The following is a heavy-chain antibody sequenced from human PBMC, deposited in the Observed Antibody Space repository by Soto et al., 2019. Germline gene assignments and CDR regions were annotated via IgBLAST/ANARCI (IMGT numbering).Heavy chain of an antibody. D-gene: IGHD3-16*01. Sequence: GGSLRLSCAASGFTFSSYGMHWVRQAPGKGLEWVAVIWYDGSNKYYADSVKGRFTISRDNSKNTLYLQMNSLRAEDTAEYYCARDKADSVWEGTAFDYWGQGTLVTVSS. CDR3: ARDKADSVWEGTAFDY. J-gene: IGHJ4*02. V-gene: IGHV3-33*01. CDR2: IWYDGSNK. CDR1: GFTFSSYG.